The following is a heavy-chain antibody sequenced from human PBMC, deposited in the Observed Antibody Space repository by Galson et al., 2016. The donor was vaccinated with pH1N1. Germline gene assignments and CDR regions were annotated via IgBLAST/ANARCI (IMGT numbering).Heavy chain of an antibody. J-gene: IGHJ4*02. CDR1: GFTFDDYG. CDR3: AKDGRGSGSYGDLYYFDY. D-gene: IGHD3-10*01. V-gene: IGHV3-9*01. Sequence: SLRLSCAASGFTFDDYGMHWVRQAPGKGLEWVSGISWNRGSIDYADSVKGRFTISRDNAKNSLYLQMNSLRAEDTALYYCAKDGRGSGSYGDLYYFDYWGQGTLVTVSS. CDR2: ISWNRGSI.